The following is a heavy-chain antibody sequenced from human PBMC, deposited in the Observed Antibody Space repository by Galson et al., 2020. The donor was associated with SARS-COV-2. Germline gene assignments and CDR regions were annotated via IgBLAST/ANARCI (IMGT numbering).Heavy chain of an antibody. CDR2: IWYDGSNK. CDR3: ARDLGSSWAPTGY. J-gene: IGHJ4*02. CDR1: GFTFSSYG. D-gene: IGHD6-13*01. Sequence: TGGSLRLSCAASGFTFSSYGMHWVRQAPGKGLEWAAVIWYDGSNKYYADSVKGRFTISRDNSKNTLYLQMNSLRAEDTAVYYCARDLGSSWAPTGYWGQGTLITVSS. V-gene: IGHV3-33*01.